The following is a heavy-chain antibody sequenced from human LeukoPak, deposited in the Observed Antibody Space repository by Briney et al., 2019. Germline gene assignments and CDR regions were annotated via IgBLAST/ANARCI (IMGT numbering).Heavy chain of an antibody. CDR3: AKGLMVRGVSLDY. CDR1: GFTFSSYG. CDR2: IRYDGSNK. Sequence: PGGSLRLSCAASGFTFSSYGMHWVRQAPGKGLEWVAFIRYDGSNKYYADSVEGRFTISRDNSKNTLYLQMNSLRAEDTAVYYCAKGLMVRGVSLDYWGQGTLVTVSS. D-gene: IGHD3-10*01. V-gene: IGHV3-30*02. J-gene: IGHJ4*02.